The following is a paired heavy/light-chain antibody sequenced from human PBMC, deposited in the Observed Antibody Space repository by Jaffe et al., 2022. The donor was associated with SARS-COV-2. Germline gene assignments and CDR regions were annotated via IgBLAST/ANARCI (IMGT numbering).Heavy chain of an antibody. V-gene: IGHV3-23*01. CDR3: AKDNGGHPTYYYYYGMDV. J-gene: IGHJ6*02. CDR2: IRSGGVT. CDR1: GFTFSSYT. Sequence: EMQLLESGGGLVQPGGSLRLSCGASGFTFSSYTMSWVRQAPGKGLEWVSDIRSGGVTYYADSVKGRFTISRDNSKNTLYLQMSSLRAEDTAVYYCAKDNGGHPTYYYYYGMDVWGQGTTVTVSS. D-gene: IGHD4-17*01.
Light chain of an antibody. Sequence: SYELTQGPSVSVSPGQTASITCSGDKLGDKYASWYQQKPGQSPVLVIYQNNKRPPGIPERFSGYNSGNTATLTISGTQAMDEADYYCQAWDSSVVFGGGTKLTVL. J-gene: IGLJ2*01. V-gene: IGLV3-1*01. CDR3: QAWDSSVV. CDR1: KLGDKY. CDR2: QNN.